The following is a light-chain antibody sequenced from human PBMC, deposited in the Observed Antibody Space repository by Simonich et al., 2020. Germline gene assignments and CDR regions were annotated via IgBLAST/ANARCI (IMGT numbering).Light chain of an antibody. CDR1: SIDVGSYNL. CDR3: CSYAGSSTVV. Sequence: QSALTQPASVSGSPGQSITISCTGTSIDVGSYNLFSWYQQHPGKGPKIMIYEGSKPPSGVSNRFSGSKSGNTASLTISGLQAEDEADYYCCSYAGSSTVVFGGGTKLTVL. V-gene: IGLV2-23*01. CDR2: EGS. J-gene: IGLJ2*01.